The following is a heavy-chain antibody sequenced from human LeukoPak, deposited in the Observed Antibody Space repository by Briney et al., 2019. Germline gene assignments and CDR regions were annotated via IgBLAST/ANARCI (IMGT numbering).Heavy chain of an antibody. V-gene: IGHV1-69*04. Sequence: ASVKVSCKASGGTFSSYAISWVRQAPGQGLEWMGRIIPILGIANYAQKFQGRVTITADKSTSTAYMELSSLRSEDTAVYYCARGASISIVGATTPGFDYWGQGTLVTVSS. J-gene: IGHJ4*02. D-gene: IGHD1-26*01. CDR2: IIPILGIA. CDR3: ARGASISIVGATTPGFDY. CDR1: GGTFSSYA.